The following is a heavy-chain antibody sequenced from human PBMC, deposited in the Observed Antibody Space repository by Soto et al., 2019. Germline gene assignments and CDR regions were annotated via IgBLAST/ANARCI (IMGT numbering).Heavy chain of an antibody. CDR3: ARDIASPGGDYFDS. D-gene: IGHD2-21*01. CDR2: ISTGGAYM. Sequence: EVQLVESGGGLVKAGGSLRLFCTASGFTFRNYNMNWVRQAPGKGLEWVSSISTGGAYMFYAASVNGRFTISRDNAQNSLFLQIDSPRAEDTAVYYCARDIASPGGDYFDSWGQGTLVTVSS. V-gene: IGHV3-21*06. J-gene: IGHJ4*02. CDR1: GFTFRNYN.